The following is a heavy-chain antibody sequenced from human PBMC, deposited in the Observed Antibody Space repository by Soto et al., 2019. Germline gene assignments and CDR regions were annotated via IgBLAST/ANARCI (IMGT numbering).Heavy chain of an antibody. V-gene: IGHV1-2*02. D-gene: IGHD6-19*01. Sequence: ASVKVSCKASGYTFTGYYMHWVRQAPGQGLEWMGWINPNSGGTNYAQKLQGRVTMTTDTSTSTAYMELRSLRSDDTAVYYCARFPPGYSSGWSYYYYYYGMDVWGQGTTVTVSS. CDR2: INPNSGGT. CDR1: GYTFTGYY. CDR3: ARFPPGYSSGWSYYYYYYGMDV. J-gene: IGHJ6*02.